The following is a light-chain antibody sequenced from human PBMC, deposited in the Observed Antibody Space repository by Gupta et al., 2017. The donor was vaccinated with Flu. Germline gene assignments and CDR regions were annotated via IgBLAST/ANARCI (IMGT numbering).Light chain of an antibody. V-gene: IGKV1-5*03. Sequence: SPSTLSASVGDRVTITCRASQSISSWLEWYQQKPGKVPKLLIYVSYRGESGVPQRFSGSGSGTEFRLTSRSRQTDDGATYYGQGADALWTFGQGTRVEIK. CDR2: VSY. CDR1: QSISSW. CDR3: QGADALWT. J-gene: IGKJ1*01.